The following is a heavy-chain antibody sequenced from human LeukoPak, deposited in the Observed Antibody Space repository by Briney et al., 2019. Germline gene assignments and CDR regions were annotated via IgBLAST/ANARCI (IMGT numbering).Heavy chain of an antibody. J-gene: IGHJ3*02. V-gene: IGHV3-30*02. Sequence: PGGSLRLSCAASGFIFNFYGMHWVRQAPGKGLEWVSFIRYDGSHKYYVDSVKGRFTISRDNSKNTLYLQMNSLKAEDTAVYYCATETQLRSGRRAFDIWGQGTMVTVSS. CDR2: IRYDGSHK. D-gene: IGHD2-15*01. CDR1: GFIFNFYG. CDR3: ATETQLRSGRRAFDI.